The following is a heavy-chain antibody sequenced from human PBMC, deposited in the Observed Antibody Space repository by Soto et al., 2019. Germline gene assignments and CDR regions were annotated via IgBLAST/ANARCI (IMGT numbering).Heavy chain of an antibody. Sequence: QVQLVQSGAEVKKPGASVKVSCKASGYTFTSYDINWVRQATGQGLEWMGWMNPNSGNTGYAQKVQGRVTMTRNAAISTAYMELSSLRSEDTAVYYCARGRVYYAFWSAPGEVGYGYWGQGTLVTVSS. CDR3: ARGRVYYAFWSAPGEVGYGY. CDR1: GYTFTSYD. D-gene: IGHD3-3*01. J-gene: IGHJ4*02. V-gene: IGHV1-8*01. CDR2: MNPNSGNT.